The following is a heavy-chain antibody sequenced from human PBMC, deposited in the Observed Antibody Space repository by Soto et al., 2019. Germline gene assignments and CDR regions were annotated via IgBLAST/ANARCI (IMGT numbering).Heavy chain of an antibody. Sequence: SQTLSLTCAISGDSVSSNSAAWNWIRQSPSRGLEWLGRTYYRSKWYNDYAVSVKSRITINPDTSKNQFSLQLNSVTPEDTAVYDCARESSFDWLLSAHYGMDVPGQATTVTVSS. J-gene: IGHJ6*02. CDR2: TYYRSKWYN. CDR3: ARESSFDWLLSAHYGMDV. V-gene: IGHV6-1*01. CDR1: GDSVSSNSAA. D-gene: IGHD3-9*01.